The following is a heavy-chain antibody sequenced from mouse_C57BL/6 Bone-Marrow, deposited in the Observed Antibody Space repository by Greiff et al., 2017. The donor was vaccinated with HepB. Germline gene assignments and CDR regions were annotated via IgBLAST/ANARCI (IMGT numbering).Heavy chain of an antibody. V-gene: IGHV1-18*01. J-gene: IGHJ1*03. CDR3: ARSESTVVAFRYFDV. CDR1: GYTFTDYN. CDR2: INPNNGGT. D-gene: IGHD1-1*01. Sequence: VQLQQSGPELVKPGASVKIPCKASGYTFTDYNMDWVKQSHGKSLEWIGDINPNNGGTIYNQKFKGKATLTVDKSSSTAYMELRSLTSEDTAVYYCARSESTVVAFRYFDVWGTGTTVTVSS.